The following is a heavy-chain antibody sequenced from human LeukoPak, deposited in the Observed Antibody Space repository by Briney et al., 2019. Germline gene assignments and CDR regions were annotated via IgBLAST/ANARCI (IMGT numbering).Heavy chain of an antibody. V-gene: IGHV1-18*01. CDR2: ISAYNGNT. CDR3: ARIIPTYYYDSSTYSQFGVFDY. CDR1: GYTFTSYA. Sequence: ASVKVSCKASGYTFTSYAISWVRQAPGQGLEWMGWISAYNGNTNYAQKLQGRVTVTTDTSTSTAYMELRSLRSDDTAVYYCARIIPTYYYDSSTYSQFGVFDYWGQGTLVTVSS. J-gene: IGHJ4*02. D-gene: IGHD3-22*01.